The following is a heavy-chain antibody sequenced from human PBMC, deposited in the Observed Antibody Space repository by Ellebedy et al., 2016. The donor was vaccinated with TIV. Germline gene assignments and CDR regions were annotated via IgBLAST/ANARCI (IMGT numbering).Heavy chain of an antibody. CDR1: GFTFSSHG. D-gene: IGHD6-19*01. V-gene: IGHV3-23*01. CDR3: ARMYSSGSYYFDY. CDR2: ITGCGDTT. Sequence: GESLKISCAASGFTFSSHGMAWVRQAPGKGLEWLSGITGCGDTTYAADSVKGRFTISRDNSKNTLFLQLSSLRSDDTAVYYCARMYSSGSYYFDYWGQGTLVTVSS. J-gene: IGHJ4*02.